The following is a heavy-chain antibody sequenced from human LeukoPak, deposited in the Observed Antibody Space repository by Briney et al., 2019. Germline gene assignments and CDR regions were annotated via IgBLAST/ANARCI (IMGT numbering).Heavy chain of an antibody. CDR3: TRDIVSISQPYYFDY. J-gene: IGHJ4*02. CDR1: GFTFGYHA. V-gene: IGHV3-49*04. D-gene: IGHD2-2*01. Sequence: PGRSVRLSCTASGFTFGYHAINWVRQAPGRGLEWVGFIRCQAYSGTTEYATSVKDRFTISRDDSKSIAYLQMNSLKTEDTAVYYCTRDIVSISQPYYFDYWGQGGLVSVSS. CDR2: IRCQAYSGTT.